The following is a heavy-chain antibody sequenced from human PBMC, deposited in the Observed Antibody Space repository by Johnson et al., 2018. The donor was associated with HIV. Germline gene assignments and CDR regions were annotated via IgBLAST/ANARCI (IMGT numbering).Heavy chain of an antibody. V-gene: IGHV3-7*01. CDR2: IKQDGSEK. CDR3: AREYYGSGSDAFDI. Sequence: VQLVESGGGLVQPGGSLRLSCAASGFTFSSYWMSWVRQAPGKGLEWVANIKQDGSEKYYVDSVKGRFTISRDNAKNSLYRQMNSLRAEDTAVYYCAREYYGSGSDAFDIWGQGTRVTVSS. J-gene: IGHJ3*02. D-gene: IGHD3-10*01. CDR1: GFTFSSYW.